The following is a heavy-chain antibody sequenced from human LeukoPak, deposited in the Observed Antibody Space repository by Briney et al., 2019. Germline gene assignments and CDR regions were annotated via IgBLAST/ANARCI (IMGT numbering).Heavy chain of an antibody. CDR1: GGSISSYY. Sequence: PSETLSLTCTVSGGSISSYYWSWVRQPPGKGLECIGYIYYSGSTNYNPSLKSRVTISVDTSKNQFSLKLSSVTAADTAVYYCASHYCSSTSCPNNWFDPWGQGTLVTISS. D-gene: IGHD2-2*01. J-gene: IGHJ5*02. CDR2: IYYSGST. CDR3: ASHYCSSTSCPNNWFDP. V-gene: IGHV4-59*01.